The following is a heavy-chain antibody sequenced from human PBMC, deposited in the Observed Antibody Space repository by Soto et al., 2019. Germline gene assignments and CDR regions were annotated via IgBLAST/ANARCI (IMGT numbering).Heavy chain of an antibody. CDR1: GVSIGSHDW. J-gene: IGHJ4*02. CDR2: SHQSGNT. D-gene: IGHD5-18*01. Sequence: QVQLQESGPGLVKPSGTLSLTCAASGVSIGSHDWWTWVRQPPGKGLEWIGESHQSGNTNYNSSLESRVTISLDKSKNHFSLQLRSVTVADTAVYYCATRDTGRVYWGQGTLVTVSS. V-gene: IGHV4-4*02. CDR3: ATRDTGRVY.